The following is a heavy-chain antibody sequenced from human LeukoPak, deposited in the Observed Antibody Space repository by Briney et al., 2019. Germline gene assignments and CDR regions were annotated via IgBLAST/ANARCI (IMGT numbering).Heavy chain of an antibody. Sequence: GGSLRLSCAASGFTFSSYAMSWVRQAPGKGLEWVSAISGSGGSTYYADSVKVRFTISRDNSKNTLYLQMNSLRAEDTAVYYCAKDIVVVTHGDYWGQGTLVTVSS. D-gene: IGHD3-22*01. J-gene: IGHJ4*02. CDR2: ISGSGGST. CDR1: GFTFSSYA. V-gene: IGHV3-23*01. CDR3: AKDIVVVTHGDY.